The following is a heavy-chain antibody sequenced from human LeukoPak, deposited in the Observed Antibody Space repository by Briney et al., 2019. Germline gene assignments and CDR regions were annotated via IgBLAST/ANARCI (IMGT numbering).Heavy chain of an antibody. Sequence: PGGSLRLSCAASGFTFSSYVMRWVRQAPGKGLEWIGYIFYSGSTNYNPSLKSRVTISVDTSKNQFSLKLSSVTAADTAVYYCARGEWDLLFDYWGQGTLVIVSS. CDR2: IFYSGST. D-gene: IGHD1-26*01. CDR1: GFTFSSYV. V-gene: IGHV4-59*01. J-gene: IGHJ4*02. CDR3: ARGEWDLLFDY.